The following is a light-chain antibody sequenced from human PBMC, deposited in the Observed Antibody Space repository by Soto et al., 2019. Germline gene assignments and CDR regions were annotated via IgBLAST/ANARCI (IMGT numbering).Light chain of an antibody. Sequence: QSALTQPPSASGSPGQSVTISCTGTSSDVGGYNYVSWYQQHPGKVPKLLVYEVSKRPSGVPDRFSGSKSGNTASLTVSGLQAEDEADYYCSAHAGNNQSIFGGGTKLTVL. CDR2: EVS. J-gene: IGLJ2*01. V-gene: IGLV2-8*01. CDR1: SSDVGGYNY. CDR3: SAHAGNNQSI.